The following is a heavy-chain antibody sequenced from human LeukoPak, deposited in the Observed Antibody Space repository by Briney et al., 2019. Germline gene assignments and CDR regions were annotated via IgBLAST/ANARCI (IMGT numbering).Heavy chain of an antibody. CDR3: ASDSSSWYGYFQH. Sequence: PGGSLRLSCAASGFTVSSNYMSWVRQAPGKGLEWVSVIYSGGSTYYADSVKGRFTISRDNSKNTLYLQMNSLRAEDTAVYYCASDSSSWYGYFQHWGQGTLVTVSS. CDR1: GFTVSSNY. J-gene: IGHJ1*01. CDR2: IYSGGST. V-gene: IGHV3-66*01. D-gene: IGHD6-13*01.